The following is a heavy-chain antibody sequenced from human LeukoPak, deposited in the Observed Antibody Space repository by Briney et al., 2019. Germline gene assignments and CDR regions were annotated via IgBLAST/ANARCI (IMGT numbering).Heavy chain of an antibody. CDR2: INTNTGNP. Sequence: GASVKVSCKASGYTFTSYDINWVRQATGQGLEWMGWINTNTGNPTYAQGFTGRFVFSLDTSVSTAYLQISSLKAEDTAVYYCARDPLGYCSGGSCYNYGMDVWGQGTTVTVSS. CDR1: GYTFTSYD. D-gene: IGHD2-15*01. J-gene: IGHJ6*02. V-gene: IGHV7-4-1*02. CDR3: ARDPLGYCSGGSCYNYGMDV.